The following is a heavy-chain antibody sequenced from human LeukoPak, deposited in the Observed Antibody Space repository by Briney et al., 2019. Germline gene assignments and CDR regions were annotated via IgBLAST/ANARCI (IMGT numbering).Heavy chain of an antibody. CDR3: AREIGPRQLHLWGSAFDY. CDR2: INPNSGGT. J-gene: IGHJ4*02. D-gene: IGHD5-18*01. Sequence: ASVKVSCKASGYTFIDYYMHWVRQAPGQGLEWMGWINPNSGGTNYAQKLQGRVTMTRDTSTSTVYMELSSLRSEDTAVYYCAREIGPRQLHLWGSAFDYWGQGTLVTVSS. V-gene: IGHV1-2*02. CDR1: GYTFIDYY.